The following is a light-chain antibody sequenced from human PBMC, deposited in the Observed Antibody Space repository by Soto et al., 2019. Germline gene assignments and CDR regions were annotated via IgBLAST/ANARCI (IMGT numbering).Light chain of an antibody. Sequence: EIVLTQSPGTLSLSPGERATLSCRASQSVSSSYLAWYQQKPGRAPRLLIYGASSRAIGIPDRFSGRGSGTDFTLTISRLEPEDFAVYYCQHYGSSPLLTFGGGTKVEIK. CDR2: GAS. CDR1: QSVSSSY. V-gene: IGKV3-20*01. J-gene: IGKJ4*01. CDR3: QHYGSSPLLT.